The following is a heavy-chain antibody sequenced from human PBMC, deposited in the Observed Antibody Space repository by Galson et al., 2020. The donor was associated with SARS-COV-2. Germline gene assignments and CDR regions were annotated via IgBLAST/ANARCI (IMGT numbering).Heavy chain of an antibody. CDR1: GFSRSSSGVG. Sequence: SGPTLVKPTHTLTLTWSFPGFSRSSSGVGVGWIRQHPGKALEWLALIYWDDDEHYSPSLKSRLTITKATSKNQVVLTMTNMDPVDTGTYFCAHVLYFESSGYWGFDYWGQGTRVIVSS. V-gene: IGHV2-5*02. D-gene: IGHD3-22*01. CDR3: AHVLYFESSGYWGFDY. CDR2: IYWDDDE. J-gene: IGHJ4*02.